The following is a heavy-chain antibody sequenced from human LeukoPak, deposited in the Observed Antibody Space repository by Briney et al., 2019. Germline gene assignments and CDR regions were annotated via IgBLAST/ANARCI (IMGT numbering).Heavy chain of an antibody. CDR2: ITPNSGGT. CDR1: GYTFTGYY. Sequence: ASVKVSCKASGYTFTGYYIDWVRQAPGQGLEWMGWITPNSGGTKYGQKFQGRVTMTRDTSISTAYMELSSLRSDDTAVYYCARDLRALVVPAAIRPRAFDIWGQGTMVTVSS. J-gene: IGHJ3*02. CDR3: ARDLRALVVPAAIRPRAFDI. D-gene: IGHD2-2*02. V-gene: IGHV1-2*02.